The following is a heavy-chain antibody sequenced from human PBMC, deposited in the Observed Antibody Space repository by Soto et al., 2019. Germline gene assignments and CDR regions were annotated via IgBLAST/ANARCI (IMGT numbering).Heavy chain of an antibody. CDR1: GGSISSSSHH. D-gene: IGHD6-25*01. V-gene: IGHV4-39*01. CDR2: IYYSGNT. Sequence: SETLSLTCTVSGGSISSSSHHWAWIRQPPGKGLEWIGSIYYSGNTYHNPSLKSRVTISVDTSKNQFTLKLISVTAADTAVYYCAVVDSTGNWFDPWGEGALVTVSS. J-gene: IGHJ5*02. CDR3: AVVDSTGNWFDP.